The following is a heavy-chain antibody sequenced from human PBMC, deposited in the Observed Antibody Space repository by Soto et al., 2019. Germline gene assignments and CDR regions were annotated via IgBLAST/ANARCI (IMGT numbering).Heavy chain of an antibody. Sequence: VPLVQSGAEVKQPGSSVKVSCKASGGSFSTYGISWVRQAPGQGLEWMGGFIPVFTTAKYAQKFQGRVSITADESTYTAYMELSSLRSEDTAVYFCARDGVDVSRTTVRHGALDIWGQGTVVTVSS. CDR2: FIPVFTTA. CDR1: GGSFSTYG. V-gene: IGHV1-69*01. D-gene: IGHD4-17*01. CDR3: ARDGVDVSRTTVRHGALDI. J-gene: IGHJ3*02.